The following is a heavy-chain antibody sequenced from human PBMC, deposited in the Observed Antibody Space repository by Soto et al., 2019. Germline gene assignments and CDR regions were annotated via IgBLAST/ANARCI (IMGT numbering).Heavy chain of an antibody. V-gene: IGHV4-4*02. J-gene: IGHJ5*02. D-gene: IGHD2-2*01. CDR2: IYHRGST. Sequence: QVQLQESGPGLVKPSGTLSLTCAVSGGSISSSNWWSWVRQPPGKGLEWIGEIYHRGSTNYNPSLKSRVTISVDKSQNHFSLKLSSVAAADTAVYYCARAHCSSTSCYRKYNWFDPWGQGTLVTVSS. CDR1: GGSISSSNW. CDR3: ARAHCSSTSCYRKYNWFDP.